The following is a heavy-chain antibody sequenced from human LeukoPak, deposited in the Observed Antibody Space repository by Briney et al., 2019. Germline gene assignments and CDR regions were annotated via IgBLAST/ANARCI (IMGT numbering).Heavy chain of an antibody. CDR3: ARDQRFSGYYPKGLGWFDP. V-gene: IGHV4-39*07. J-gene: IGHJ5*02. CDR2: IDSGGGT. CDR1: GGSISSSGYY. D-gene: IGHD3-22*01. Sequence: SETLSLTCTVSGGSISSSGYYWGWVRQPPGKGLEWIGSIDSGGGTHYNPSLKGRFTTSGDTSKNQFSLKLTSVTAADTAVYYCARDQRFSGYYPKGLGWFDPWGQGTLVTVSS.